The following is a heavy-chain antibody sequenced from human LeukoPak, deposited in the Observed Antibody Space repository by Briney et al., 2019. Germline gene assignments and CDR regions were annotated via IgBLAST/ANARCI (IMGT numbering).Heavy chain of an antibody. Sequence: SETLSLTCTVCGGSISSRSYYWGGIRQAPGKGLEWIGSIYYSGNLCYSPSLTSRVTISVDTSKSQFSLKLSSVTAADTAVYYCARHGLRGHRLSFDYWGQGTLVTVSS. CDR3: ARHGLRGHRLSFDY. CDR2: IYYSGNL. D-gene: IGHD3/OR15-3a*01. CDR1: GGSISSRSYY. V-gene: IGHV4-39*01. J-gene: IGHJ4*02.